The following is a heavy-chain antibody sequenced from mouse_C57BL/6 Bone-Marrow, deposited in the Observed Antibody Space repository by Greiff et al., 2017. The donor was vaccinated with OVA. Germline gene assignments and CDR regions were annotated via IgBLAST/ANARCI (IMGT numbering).Heavy chain of an antibody. J-gene: IGHJ3*01. CDR2: IDPETGGT. CDR1: GYTFTDYE. V-gene: IGHV1-15*01. CDR3: TRRSY. Sequence: QVQLQQSGAELVRPGASVTLSCKASGYTFTDYEMHWVKQTPVHGLEWIGAIDPETGGTAYNQKFKGKAILTADNSSSTAYMALRSLTSEDSAVYYCTRRSYWGQGTLVTVSA.